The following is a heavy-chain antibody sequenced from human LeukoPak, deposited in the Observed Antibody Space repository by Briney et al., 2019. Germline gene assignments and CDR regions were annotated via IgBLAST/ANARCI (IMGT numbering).Heavy chain of an antibody. CDR3: ARDYSTYYFDY. D-gene: IGHD4-11*01. Sequence: SETLSLTCTVSGGSISTYYWSWIRQPPGKGLEWIGYIHYSGSTNYNPSLKSRVTISVDTSKNQFSLKLRSVTAADTAVYYCARDYSTYYFDYWGQGSLATVSS. J-gene: IGHJ4*02. CDR1: GGSISTYY. V-gene: IGHV4-59*01. CDR2: IHYSGST.